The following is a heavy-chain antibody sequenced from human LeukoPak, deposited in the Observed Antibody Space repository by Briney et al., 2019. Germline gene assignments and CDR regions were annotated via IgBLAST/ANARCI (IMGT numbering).Heavy chain of an antibody. CDR3: AKVDGIAVAGTGFVDY. Sequence: GRSLRLSCAASGFTFSSYAMHWVRQAPGKGLEWVAVISYDGSNKYYADSVKGRFTISRDNSKNTLYLQMNSLRAEDTAVYYCAKVDGIAVAGTGFVDYWGQGTLVTVSS. CDR2: ISYDGSNK. D-gene: IGHD6-19*01. CDR1: GFTFSSYA. J-gene: IGHJ4*02. V-gene: IGHV3-30-3*01.